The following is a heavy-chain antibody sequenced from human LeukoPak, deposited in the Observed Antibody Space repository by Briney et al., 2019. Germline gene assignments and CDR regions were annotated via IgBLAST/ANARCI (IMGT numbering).Heavy chain of an antibody. V-gene: IGHV3-30*04. CDR1: GFSFSTYT. Sequence: GGSLRLSCAASGFSFSTYTLHWVRQAPGKGLEWVAVMSSDGNDKHYAASVKGRFTISRDNSKTTVYLQMNSLRAEDTALDYCAREGHYDILTGYSPVEYYYYYMDVWGKGTTVTVSS. J-gene: IGHJ6*03. CDR3: AREGHYDILTGYSPVEYYYYYMDV. D-gene: IGHD3-9*01. CDR2: MSSDGNDK.